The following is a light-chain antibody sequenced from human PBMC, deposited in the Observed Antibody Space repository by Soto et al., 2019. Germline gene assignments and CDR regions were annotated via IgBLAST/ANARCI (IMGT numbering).Light chain of an antibody. Sequence: EVVLTQCPATLSVSPGQRATLSFXASQRVSSNLAWYQQRPGQAPRLLLDWASTRATGIPARFSGSGSGTEFTLTISSLQSEDFAVYFCQQYSDWPSTFGQGTRLEIK. CDR2: WAS. CDR3: QQYSDWPST. CDR1: QRVSSN. J-gene: IGKJ5*01. V-gene: IGKV3D-15*01.